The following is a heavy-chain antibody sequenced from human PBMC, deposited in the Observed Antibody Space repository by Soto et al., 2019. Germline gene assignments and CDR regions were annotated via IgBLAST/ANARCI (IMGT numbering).Heavy chain of an antibody. J-gene: IGHJ6*02. D-gene: IGHD3-16*01. Sequence: ASVKVSCKASGYSFTRYGIGWARQAPGQGLEWMGWINAYNGNTNYAQNLQGRLTLTTDTSTTTAYMELRSLRSNDTAIYYCAMVDVYVTPSPQDVWGQGATVTVSS. CDR1: GYSFTRYG. CDR2: INAYNGNT. CDR3: AMVDVYVTPSPQDV. V-gene: IGHV1-18*01.